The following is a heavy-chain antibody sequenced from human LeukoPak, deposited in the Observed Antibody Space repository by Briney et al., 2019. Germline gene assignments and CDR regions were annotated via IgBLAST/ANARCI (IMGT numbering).Heavy chain of an antibody. CDR1: GYSFTTSW. CDR2: IYPADSDT. CDR3: ARHLRLWQNWFDP. J-gene: IGHJ5*02. V-gene: IGHV5-51*01. D-gene: IGHD5-18*01. Sequence: GESLKISCKASGYSFTTSWIAWVRQMPGNGLEWMGIIYPADSDTKYSPSFQGQVTISADKSISTAYLQWSSLKASDTAMYYCARHLRLWQNWFDPWGQGALVTVSS.